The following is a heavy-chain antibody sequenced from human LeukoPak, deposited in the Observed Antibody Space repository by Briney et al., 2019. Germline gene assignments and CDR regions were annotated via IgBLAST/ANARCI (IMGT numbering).Heavy chain of an antibody. J-gene: IGHJ6*03. CDR3: ARTEGSYCSGGSCYFSGPYYYYMDV. D-gene: IGHD2-15*01. CDR1: GGSISSSSYY. CDR2: IYYSGST. Sequence: PSETLSLTCTVSGGSISSSSYYWGWIRQPPGKGLEWIGSIYYSGSTYYNPSLKSRFTISVDTSKNQFSLKLSSVTAADTAVYYCARTEGSYCSGGSCYFSGPYYYYMDVWGKGTTVTISS. V-gene: IGHV4-39*01.